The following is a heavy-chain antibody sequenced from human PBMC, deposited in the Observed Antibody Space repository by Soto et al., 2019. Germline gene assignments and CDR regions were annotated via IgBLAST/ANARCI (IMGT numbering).Heavy chain of an antibody. CDR3: ATEPPEVLDFDY. J-gene: IGHJ4*02. CDR1: GGTFSSYA. CDR2: ISYDGSNK. V-gene: IGHV3-30*16. Sequence: QVQLVQSGAEVKKPGSSVKVSCKASGGTFSSYAISWVRQAPGQGLEWMAVISYDGSNKYYADSVKGRFTISRDNSKNTLYLQMNSLRAEDTAVYYCATEPPEVLDFDYWGQGTLVTVSS. D-gene: IGHD1-1*01.